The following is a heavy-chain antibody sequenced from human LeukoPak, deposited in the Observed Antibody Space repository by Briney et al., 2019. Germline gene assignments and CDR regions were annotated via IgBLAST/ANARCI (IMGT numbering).Heavy chain of an antibody. D-gene: IGHD3-22*01. J-gene: IGHJ3*01. CDR2: IFHSGSI. CDR3: ARMGVSYYYDSSTYYPVAFDV. V-gene: IGHV4-38-2*01. Sequence: SETLSLTCAVSGYSIRGGYYWGWIRQSPGKGLEWIATIFHSGSIYYNPSLKSRVTLSVATSKNQFSLKLNSVTAADTAVYYCARMGVSYYYDSSTYYPVAFDVWGQGTMVTVSS. CDR1: GYSIRGGYY.